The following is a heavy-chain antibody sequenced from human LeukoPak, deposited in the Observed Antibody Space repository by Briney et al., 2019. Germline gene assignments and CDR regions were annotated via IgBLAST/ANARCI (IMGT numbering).Heavy chain of an antibody. Sequence: GGSLRLSCAASGFTFSSYSMNWVRQAPGKGLEWVSSISSSSSYIYYADAVKGRFTISRDNAKNSLYLQMNSLRAEDTAVYYCARCEGYRGYELPPTYGAAFDIWGQGTMVTVSS. D-gene: IGHD5-12*01. J-gene: IGHJ3*02. V-gene: IGHV3-21*01. CDR1: GFTFSSYS. CDR3: ARCEGYRGYELPPTYGAAFDI. CDR2: ISSSSSYI.